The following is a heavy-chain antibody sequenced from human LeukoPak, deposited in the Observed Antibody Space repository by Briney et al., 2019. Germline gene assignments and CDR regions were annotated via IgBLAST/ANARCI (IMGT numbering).Heavy chain of an antibody. V-gene: IGHV1-2*02. CDR2: INPNSGGT. Sequence: ASVKVSCKASGYTFTGYYMHWVRQAPGPGLEWMGWINPNSGGTNYAQKFQGRVTMTRDTSISTAYMELSRLRSDDTAVYYCARALVLRFLEWLPSGDFDYWGQGTLVTVSS. J-gene: IGHJ4*02. D-gene: IGHD3-3*01. CDR1: GYTFTGYY. CDR3: ARALVLRFLEWLPSGDFDY.